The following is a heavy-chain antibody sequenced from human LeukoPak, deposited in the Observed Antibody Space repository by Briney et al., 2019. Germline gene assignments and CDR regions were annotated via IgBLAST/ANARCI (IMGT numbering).Heavy chain of an antibody. Sequence: PSETLSLTCTVSGGSISGYYWSWIRQPPGKGLEWIGEINHSGSTNYNPSLKSRVTISVDTSKNQFSLKLSSVTAADTAVYYCARPFDTAIDYWGQGTLVTVSS. CDR3: ARPFDTAIDY. D-gene: IGHD5-18*01. V-gene: IGHV4-34*01. CDR1: GGSISGYY. CDR2: INHSGST. J-gene: IGHJ4*02.